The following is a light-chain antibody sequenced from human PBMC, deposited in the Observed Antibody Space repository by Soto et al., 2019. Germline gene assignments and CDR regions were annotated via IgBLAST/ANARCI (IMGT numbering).Light chain of an antibody. Sequence: QSVLTQPRSVSGSPGQSVTISCAGTSSDVGAYNHVSWYQQYPGKAPKLMIYDASKRPSGVPDRFSASKSGNTASLTISGLQAEDEADYSCCSYAGSYTWVFGGGTKLTVL. CDR1: SSDVGAYNH. J-gene: IGLJ3*02. V-gene: IGLV2-11*01. CDR3: CSYAGSYTWV. CDR2: DAS.